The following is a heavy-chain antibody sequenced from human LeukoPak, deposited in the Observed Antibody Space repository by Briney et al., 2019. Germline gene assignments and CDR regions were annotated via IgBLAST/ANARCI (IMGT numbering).Heavy chain of an antibody. J-gene: IGHJ4*02. CDR1: GFTFSSYW. V-gene: IGHV3-74*01. CDR2: INSDGSST. CDR3: ARGSSSWYLDY. D-gene: IGHD6-13*01. Sequence: GGSLRLSCAASGFTFSSYWMHWVRQAPGKALVCVSRINSDGSSTSYADSVKGRFTISRDNAKNTLYLQMNSLRAEDAAVYYCARGSSSWYLDYWGQGTLVTVSS.